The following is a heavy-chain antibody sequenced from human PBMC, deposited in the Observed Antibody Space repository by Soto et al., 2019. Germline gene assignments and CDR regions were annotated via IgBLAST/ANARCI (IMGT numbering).Heavy chain of an antibody. CDR2: LYNTGST. CDR3: ARGWGGYFQH. V-gene: IGHV4-59*01. CDR1: RPSIRCYY. Sequence: PSETLSLTCTVPRPSIRCYYWSWLRQCPGKGLEWIGYLYNTGSTIYNPSLKSRVTISVDTSKNQFSLKMNSVAAADTAVYYCARGWGGYFQHWGQGTLVTVS. D-gene: IGHD7-27*01. J-gene: IGHJ1*01.